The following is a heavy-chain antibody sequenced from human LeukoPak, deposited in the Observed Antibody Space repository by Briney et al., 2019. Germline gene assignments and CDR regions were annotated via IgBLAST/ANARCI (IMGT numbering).Heavy chain of an antibody. CDR1: GFTFSTYA. D-gene: IGHD3-22*01. J-gene: IGHJ4*02. CDR3: ARDQYYYDRSGTLDY. Sequence: GGSLRLSCAASGFTFSTYAMYSVRQAPGKGLEWVAVISYDGSNKYYADSLKGRFAISRDNSKNTLYLQMNSLRAEDTAVYYCARDQYYYDRSGTLDYWGQGTLVTVSS. CDR2: ISYDGSNK. V-gene: IGHV3-30*09.